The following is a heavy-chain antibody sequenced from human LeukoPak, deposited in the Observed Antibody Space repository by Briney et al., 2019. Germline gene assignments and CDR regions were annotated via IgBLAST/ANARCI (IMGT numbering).Heavy chain of an antibody. V-gene: IGHV1-2*02. CDR3: ARDVIMGDDQRWFDP. D-gene: IGHD3-16*01. CDR1: GYTFSDYV. J-gene: IGHJ5*02. Sequence: GASVKVSCKASGYTFSDYVIHWVRQAPGQGLECMGWINPKSGGTNYVQKFQGRVTMTRDTSINTVYMELSSLNSYDTAMYYCARDVIMGDDQRWFDPWGQGTLVTVCS. CDR2: INPKSGGT.